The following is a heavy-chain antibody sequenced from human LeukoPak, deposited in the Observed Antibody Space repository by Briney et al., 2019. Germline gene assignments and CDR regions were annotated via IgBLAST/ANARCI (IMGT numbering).Heavy chain of an antibody. CDR1: GYTFTSYG. D-gene: IGHD6-13*01. CDR3: ARDVKGIAAAGTGAFDI. V-gene: IGHV1-18*04. Sequence: ASVKVSCKASGYTFTSYGISWVRQAPGQGLEWMGWISAYNGNTNYAQKLQGRVTMTTDTSTGTAYIELRSLRSDDTAVYYCARDVKGIAAAGTGAFDIWGQGTMVTVSS. J-gene: IGHJ3*02. CDR2: ISAYNGNT.